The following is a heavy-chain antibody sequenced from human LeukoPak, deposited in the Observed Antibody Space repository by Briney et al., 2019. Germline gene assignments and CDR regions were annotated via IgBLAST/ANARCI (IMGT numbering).Heavy chain of an antibody. V-gene: IGHV1-18*01. CDR3: ARDLSYGSGIRNFDY. Sequence: ASVKVSCKASGYTFISSGISWVRQAPGQGPEWMGWISAYNGNTSYVQKFQGRVTMTTDTSTRTVYMELRSLRSDDTAVYYCARDLSYGSGIRNFDYWGQGTLVIVSS. CDR1: GYTFISSG. CDR2: ISAYNGNT. J-gene: IGHJ4*02. D-gene: IGHD3-10*01.